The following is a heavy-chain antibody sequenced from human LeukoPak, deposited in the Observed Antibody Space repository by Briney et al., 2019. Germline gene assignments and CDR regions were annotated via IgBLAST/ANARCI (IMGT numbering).Heavy chain of an antibody. V-gene: IGHV1-18*01. Sequence: ASVKVSCKASGYTFTSYGISWVRQAPGQELEWMGWISAYNGNTNYAQKLQGRVTMTTDTSTSTAYMELRSLRSDDTAVYYCARVYDILTGYYRRNLDYWGQGTLVTVSS. CDR2: ISAYNGNT. D-gene: IGHD3-9*01. J-gene: IGHJ4*02. CDR1: GYTFTSYG. CDR3: ARVYDILTGYYRRNLDY.